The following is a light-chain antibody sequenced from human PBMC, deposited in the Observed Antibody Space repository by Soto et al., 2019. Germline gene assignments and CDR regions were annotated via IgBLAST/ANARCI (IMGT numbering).Light chain of an antibody. CDR2: NAY. Sequence: EIVRTQSPASLSVSPGESVTLSCTASQGVATTLAWYRQQPGQAPRLLIYNAYIRASGVPARFSGSGSGTEFTLTINSLQSEDFAVYYCQRYNNWPLTFGGGTKVDIK. J-gene: IGKJ4*01. V-gene: IGKV3-15*01. CDR1: QGVATT. CDR3: QRYNNWPLT.